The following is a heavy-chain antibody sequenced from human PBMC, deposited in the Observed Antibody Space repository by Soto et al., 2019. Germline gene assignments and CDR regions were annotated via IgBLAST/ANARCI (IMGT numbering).Heavy chain of an antibody. CDR3: AKGSAAGTPKYYFDY. J-gene: IGHJ4*02. CDR2: ISYDGSNK. Sequence: GGSLRLSCAASGFTFSSYGMHWVRQAPGKGLEWVAVISYDGSNKYYADSVKGRFTISRDNSKNTLYLQMNSLRAEDTAVYYCAKGSAAGTPKYYFDYWGQGTLFTVSS. CDR1: GFTFSSYG. D-gene: IGHD6-13*01. V-gene: IGHV3-30*18.